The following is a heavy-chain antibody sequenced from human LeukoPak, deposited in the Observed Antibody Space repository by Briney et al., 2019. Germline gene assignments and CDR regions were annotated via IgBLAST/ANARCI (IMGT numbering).Heavy chain of an antibody. Sequence: PGGSLRLSCAASGFTFSSYAMSWVRQAPGKGLEWVSAISGSGGSTYYADSVKGRFTISRDNSKNTLYLQMNSLRAEDTAVYYCASCSTSCYKEGFDYWGQGTLVTVSS. CDR2: ISGSGGST. J-gene: IGHJ4*02. D-gene: IGHD2-2*02. V-gene: IGHV3-23*01. CDR3: ASCSTSCYKEGFDY. CDR1: GFTFSSYA.